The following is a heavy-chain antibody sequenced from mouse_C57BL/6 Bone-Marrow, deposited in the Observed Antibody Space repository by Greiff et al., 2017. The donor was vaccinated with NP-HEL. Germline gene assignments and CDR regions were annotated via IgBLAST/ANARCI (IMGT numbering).Heavy chain of an antibody. D-gene: IGHD1-1*01. J-gene: IGHJ4*01. CDR3: ARLRSYAMDY. CDR1: GHAFSSYW. CDR2: IYPGDGDT. Sequence: VHLVESGAELVKPGASVKISCKASGHAFSSYWMNWVKQRPGKGLEWIGQIYPGDGDTNYNGKFKGKATLTADKSSSTAYMQLSSLTSEDSAVYFCARLRSYAMDYWGQGTSVTVSS. V-gene: IGHV1-80*01.